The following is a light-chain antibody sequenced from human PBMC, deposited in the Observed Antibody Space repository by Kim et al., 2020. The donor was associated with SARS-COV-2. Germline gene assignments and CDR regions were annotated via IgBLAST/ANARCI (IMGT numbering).Light chain of an antibody. J-gene: IGLJ1*01. V-gene: IGLV1-44*01. CDR1: NSNIGVNS. Sequence: QPVLTQPPSASGTPGQRITISCSGSNSNIGVNSVSWYQHLPGTAPKLLIFTDRFSASKSGTSASLAISGLRSEDEAEYFCAAWDDSLIGFVFGTGT. CDR3: AAWDDSLIGFV.